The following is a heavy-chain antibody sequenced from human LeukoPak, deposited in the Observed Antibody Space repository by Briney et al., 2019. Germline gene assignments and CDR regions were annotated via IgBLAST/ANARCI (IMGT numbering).Heavy chain of an antibody. CDR1: GYTFTGYY. CDR3: ARASDYYDSSGYSD. CDR2: INPNSGGT. D-gene: IGHD3-22*01. V-gene: IGHV1-2*02. J-gene: IGHJ4*02. Sequence: ASVKVSCKASGYTFTGYYMHWVRQAPGKGLEWMGWINPNSGGTNYAKKFQGRVTMTRDTSISTAYMELSRLRSDDTAVYYCARASDYYDSSGYSDWGQGTLVTVSS.